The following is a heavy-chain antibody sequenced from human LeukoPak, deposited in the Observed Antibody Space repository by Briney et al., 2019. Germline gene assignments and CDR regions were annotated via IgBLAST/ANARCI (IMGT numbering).Heavy chain of an antibody. D-gene: IGHD2-2*01. CDR1: GFTFSNAW. Sequence: GGSLRLSCAASGFTFSNAWMTWVRQAPGKGLEWVGRIKDKTDGGTTDYAAPVKGRFTISRDDSKNTLYLQMNSLKTEDTAVYYCSTRTRYCASSSCHGYYYYYMDVWGKGTTVTVSS. V-gene: IGHV3-15*01. CDR2: IKDKTDGGTT. CDR3: STRTRYCASSSCHGYYYYYMDV. J-gene: IGHJ6*03.